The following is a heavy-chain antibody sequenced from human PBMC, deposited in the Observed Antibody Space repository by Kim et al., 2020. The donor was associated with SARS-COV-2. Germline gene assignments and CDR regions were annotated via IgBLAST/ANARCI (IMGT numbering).Heavy chain of an antibody. CDR3: AKEGAAIALGDMDV. CDR2: ISYDGSSQ. Sequence: GGSLRLSCAASGFTFRSNGMHWVRQAPGKGLEWVAIISYDGSSQQYGDSVKGRFTISRDNSKNTLYLQMNRLRVDDTAVYYCAKEGAAIALGDMDVWGQGTTVTVS. D-gene: IGHD5-12*01. V-gene: IGHV3-30*18. CDR1: GFTFRSNG. J-gene: IGHJ6*02.